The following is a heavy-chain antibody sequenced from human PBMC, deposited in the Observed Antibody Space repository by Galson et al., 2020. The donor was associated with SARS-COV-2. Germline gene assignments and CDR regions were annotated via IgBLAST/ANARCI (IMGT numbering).Heavy chain of an antibody. CDR2: VYYIGST. J-gene: IGHJ4*02. CDR3: AREENFFLVVTATRMCYFDY. Sequence: SETLSLTCAVSGYSISGTSYYWGWLRQPPGKGLEWIGNVYYIGSTYYNPSLKSRVTISVDRSKNHFSLKLSSVTAADTAVYYCAREENFFLVVTATRMCYFDYWGRGTLATVSS. D-gene: IGHD2-21*02. V-gene: IGHV4-39*02. CDR1: GYSISGTSYY.